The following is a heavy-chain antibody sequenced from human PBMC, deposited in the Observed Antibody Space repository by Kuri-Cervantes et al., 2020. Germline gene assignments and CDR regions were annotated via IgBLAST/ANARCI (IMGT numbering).Heavy chain of an antibody. CDR3: AKDQYYYGSGKDGMDV. J-gene: IGHJ6*02. CDR1: GFTFSSYG. Sequence: GESLRLSCAASGFTFSSYGMHWVRQAPGKGLEWVAVISYDGSNKYYADSVKGRFTISRDNSKNTLYLQMNSLRAEDTAVYYCAKDQYYYGSGKDGMDVWGQGTTVTVSS. V-gene: IGHV3-30*18. D-gene: IGHD3-10*01. CDR2: ISYDGSNK.